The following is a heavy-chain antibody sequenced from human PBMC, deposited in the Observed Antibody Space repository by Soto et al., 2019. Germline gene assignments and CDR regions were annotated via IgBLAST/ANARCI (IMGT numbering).Heavy chain of an antibody. CDR1: GFTFSDYY. CDR3: AREDGYNYSPYYYYSSGMDV. D-gene: IGHD5-12*01. CDR2: ISSSGRTI. J-gene: IGHJ6*02. Sequence: QVQLVESGGGLVKPGGSLRLSCAASGFTFSDYYMSWIRQAPGKGLEWVSYISSSGRTIYYADSVKGRFTISRDNAKNSLYLQMNSLRAEDTAVYYCAREDGYNYSPYYYYSSGMDVWGQGTTVTVSS. V-gene: IGHV3-11*01.